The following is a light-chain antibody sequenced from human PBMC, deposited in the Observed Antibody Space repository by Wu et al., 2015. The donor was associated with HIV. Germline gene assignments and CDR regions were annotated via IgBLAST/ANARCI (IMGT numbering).Light chain of an antibody. CDR3: QQRFLWPKT. Sequence: SSTGTRATPLLQGQSECPQLLSLVPTRNPGQAPRLLIYDTSNRATGIPARFSGSGSGTDFTLTISSLEPEDFAVYYCQQRFLWPKTFGPGTKVDIK. V-gene: IGKV3-11*01. CDR2: DTS. J-gene: IGKJ3*01. CDR1: ECPQL.